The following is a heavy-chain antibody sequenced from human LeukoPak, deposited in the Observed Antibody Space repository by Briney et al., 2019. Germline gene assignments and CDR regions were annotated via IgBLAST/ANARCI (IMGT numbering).Heavy chain of an antibody. CDR1: GGSVSSGSYY. V-gene: IGHV4-61*01. CDR2: IDYSGSA. J-gene: IGHJ4*02. D-gene: IGHD6-6*01. CDR3: ARDSSIAAHYFDY. Sequence: PSETLSLTCTVSGGSVSSGSYYWSWIRQPPGKELEWIGYIDYSGSAKYNPSLKSRVTISVDTSKNQFSLKLSSVTAADTAVYFCARDSSIAAHYFDYWGQGTQVTVSS.